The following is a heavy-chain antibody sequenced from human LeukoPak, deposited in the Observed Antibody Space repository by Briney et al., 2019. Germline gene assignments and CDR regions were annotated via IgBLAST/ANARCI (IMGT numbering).Heavy chain of an antibody. J-gene: IGHJ5*02. CDR1: GYSFTSYW. Sequence: GESLKISCKGSGYSFTSYWIGWVHQMPGKGLGWMGIIYPGDSDTRYSPSFQGQVTISADKSISTAYLQWSSLKASDTAMHYCARTLDSSGYYYLWFDPWGQGTLVTVSS. CDR3: ARTLDSSGYYYLWFDP. D-gene: IGHD3-22*01. CDR2: IYPGDSDT. V-gene: IGHV5-51*07.